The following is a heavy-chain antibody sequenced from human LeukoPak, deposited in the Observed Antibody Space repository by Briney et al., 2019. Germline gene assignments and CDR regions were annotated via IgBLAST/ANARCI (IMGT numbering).Heavy chain of an antibody. CDR3: ASTIAAAGTIDY. J-gene: IGHJ4*02. Sequence: SETLSLTCTVSGGPISSYYWSWIRQPPGKGLEWFGYIYYSGSNNHNPSLKSRVTISVDTSKNQFSLKLSSVTAADTAVYYCASTIAAAGTIDYWGQGTLVTVSS. D-gene: IGHD6-13*01. CDR2: IYYSGSN. CDR1: GGPISSYY. V-gene: IGHV4-59*01.